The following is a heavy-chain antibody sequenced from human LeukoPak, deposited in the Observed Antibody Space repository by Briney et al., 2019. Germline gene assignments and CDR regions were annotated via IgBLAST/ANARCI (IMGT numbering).Heavy chain of an antibody. CDR3: AKDRAMVNFYYLDY. V-gene: IGHV3-23*01. J-gene: IGHJ4*02. Sequence: GGSLRLSCAASGFTFSSYAMSWVRQAPGKGLEWFSVISGSGGSTYYVDSVKGRLTISRDNSKNTLYLQMNSLRAEDTAVYYCAKDRAMVNFYYLDYWGQGTLVTVSS. CDR2: ISGSGGST. CDR1: GFTFSSYA. D-gene: IGHD5-18*01.